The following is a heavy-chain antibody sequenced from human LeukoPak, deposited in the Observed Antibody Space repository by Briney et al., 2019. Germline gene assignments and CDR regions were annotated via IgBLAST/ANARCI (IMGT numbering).Heavy chain of an antibody. CDR3: ARERIYYGSGRDLTDARLYYYYGMDV. D-gene: IGHD3-10*01. V-gene: IGHV3-53*01. J-gene: IGHJ6*02. Sequence: GGSLRLSCAASGLTVNNNYMNWVRQAPGKGLEWVSALYIGGNTYYADSVRGRFTISRDNSKNTLYLQMNSLRADDTAVYYCARERIYYGSGRDLTDARLYYYYGMDVWGRGTTVTVSS. CDR2: LYIGGNT. CDR1: GLTVNNNY.